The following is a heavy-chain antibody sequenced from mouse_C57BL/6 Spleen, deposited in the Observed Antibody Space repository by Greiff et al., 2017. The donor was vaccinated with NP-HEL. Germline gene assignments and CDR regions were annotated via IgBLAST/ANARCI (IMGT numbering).Heavy chain of an antibody. J-gene: IGHJ1*03. CDR3: ARDNYYGNSCYFDV. V-gene: IGHV7-1*01. Sequence: EVKLVESGGGLVQSGRSLRLSCATSGFTFSDFYMEWVRQAPGKGLEWIAASRNKANDYTTEYSASVKGRFIVSRDTSQSILYLQMNALRAEDTAIYYCARDNYYGNSCYFDVWGTGTTVTVSS. CDR1: GFTFSDFY. D-gene: IGHD2-1*01. CDR2: SRNKANDYTT.